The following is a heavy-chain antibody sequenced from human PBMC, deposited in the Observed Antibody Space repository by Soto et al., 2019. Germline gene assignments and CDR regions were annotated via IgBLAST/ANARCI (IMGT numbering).Heavy chain of an antibody. Sequence: ESLKISCKGSGYSFTTYWLAWVRQMPGKGLEWMGIIYPGDSDARYSPSFQGQVTFPADKSITTAYLQWSSLKASDTAMYYCARGNGDGHDYYYGMDVWGQGTTVTVSS. CDR2: IYPGDSDA. J-gene: IGHJ6*02. V-gene: IGHV5-51*01. D-gene: IGHD2-8*01. CDR1: GYSFTTYW. CDR3: ARGNGDGHDYYYGMDV.